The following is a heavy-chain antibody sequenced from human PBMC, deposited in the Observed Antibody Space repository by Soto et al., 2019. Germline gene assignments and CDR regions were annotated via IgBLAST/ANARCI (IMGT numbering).Heavy chain of an antibody. CDR1: GFTFNNYA. D-gene: IGHD1-26*01. CDR3: AKGIVEFDS. V-gene: IGHV3-23*01. CDR2: LNNLGDTT. J-gene: IGHJ4*02. Sequence: QLLESGGGLVQPGGSLKLSCSASGFTFNNYAMSWVRLAPGRGLEWVWSLNNLGDTTYNSDSVKGRFSISRDNSKNTLYLQMNNLRDEDAATYYCAKGIVEFDSWGQGVLVIVSS.